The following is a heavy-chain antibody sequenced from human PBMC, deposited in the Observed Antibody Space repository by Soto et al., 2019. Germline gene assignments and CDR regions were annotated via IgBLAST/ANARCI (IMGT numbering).Heavy chain of an antibody. CDR1: GGTFSSYR. V-gene: IGHV1-69*13. CDR2: IVPIYRTA. CDR3: ARDAGAKLSSS. Sequence: SVKVSCKASGGTFSSYRINWVRQAPGQGLEWVGGIVPIYRTADYAQKFQGRVTITADESARAAYSEVRSLQSQDTPVYYCARDAGAKLSSSWGQGTLVTVSS. D-gene: IGHD6-13*01. J-gene: IGHJ1*01.